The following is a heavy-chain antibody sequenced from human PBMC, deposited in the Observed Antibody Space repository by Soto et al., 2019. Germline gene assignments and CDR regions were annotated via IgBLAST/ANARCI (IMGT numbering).Heavy chain of an antibody. J-gene: IGHJ4*02. V-gene: IGHV1-69*13. Sequence: SVKVSCKASGGTFSSYAISWVRQAPGQGLEWMGGIIPIFGTANYAQKFQGRVTITADESTSTAYMELSSLRSEDTAVYYCARGYYDSSGTFDYWGQGTLVTVSS. CDR2: IIPIFGTA. CDR1: GGTFSSYA. D-gene: IGHD3-22*01. CDR3: ARGYYDSSGTFDY.